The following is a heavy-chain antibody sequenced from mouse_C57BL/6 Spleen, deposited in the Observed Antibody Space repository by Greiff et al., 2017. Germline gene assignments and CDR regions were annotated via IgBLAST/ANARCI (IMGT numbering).Heavy chain of an antibody. V-gene: IGHV6-3*01. CDR2: IRLKSDNYAT. CDR1: GFTFSNYW. Sequence: EVKLQESGGGLVQPGGSMKLSCVASGFTFSNYWMNWVRQSPEKGLEWVAQIRLKSDNYATHYAESVKGRFTISRDDSKSSVYLQMNNLRAEDTGIYYCTAHYGSSYDYYAMDYWGQGTSVTVSS. D-gene: IGHD1-1*01. J-gene: IGHJ4*01. CDR3: TAHYGSSYDYYAMDY.